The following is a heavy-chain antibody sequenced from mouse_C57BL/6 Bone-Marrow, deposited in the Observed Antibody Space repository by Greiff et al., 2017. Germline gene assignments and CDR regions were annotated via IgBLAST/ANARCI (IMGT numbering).Heavy chain of an antibody. CDR1: GYTFTSYW. J-gene: IGHJ4*01. CDR3: ATSLYDYDGNYYAMDY. V-gene: IGHV1-7*01. Sequence: VQLQESGAELAKPGASVKLSCKASGYTFTSYWMHWVKQRPGQGLEWIGYINPSSGYTKYNQKFKAKATLTADKSSSTAYMQLSSLTYEDSAVYYCATSLYDYDGNYYAMDYWGQGTSVTVSS. D-gene: IGHD2-4*01. CDR2: INPSSGYT.